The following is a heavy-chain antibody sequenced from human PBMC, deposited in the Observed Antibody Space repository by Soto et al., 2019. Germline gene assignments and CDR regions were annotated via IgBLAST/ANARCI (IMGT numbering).Heavy chain of an antibody. D-gene: IGHD2-2*01. CDR3: AKVVDRYYFDY. CDR1: GYTFTSYG. Sequence: XSVKVSFNASGYTFTSYGISLVRQAPGQGLEWMGWISAYNGNTNYAQKLQGRVTMTTDTSTSTAYMELRSLRSDDTAVYYCAKVVDRYYFDYWGQGTLVTVSS. V-gene: IGHV1-18*01. CDR2: ISAYNGNT. J-gene: IGHJ4*02.